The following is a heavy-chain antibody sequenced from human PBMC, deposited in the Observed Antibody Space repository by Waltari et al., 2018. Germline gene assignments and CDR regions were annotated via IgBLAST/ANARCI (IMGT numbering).Heavy chain of an antibody. V-gene: IGHV3-15*01. CDR3: TTGASKLVVYYYYYMDV. CDR1: GFTFSNAW. D-gene: IGHD6-6*01. J-gene: IGHJ6*03. CDR2: IKSKTDGWTT. Sequence: EVQLVESGGGLVKPGGSLRLSCAASGFTFSNAWMSWVRQAPGKGLGWVGRIKSKTDGWTTDYAAPVKGRLTISRDDSKNTLYLQMNSLKTEDTAVYYCTTGASKLVVYYYYYMDVWGKGTTVTVSS.